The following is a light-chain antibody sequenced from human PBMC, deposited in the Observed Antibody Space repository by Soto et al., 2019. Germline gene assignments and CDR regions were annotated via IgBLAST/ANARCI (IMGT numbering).Light chain of an antibody. J-gene: IGKJ4*01. Sequence: AIRMTQSPSSLSASPGDRVTITCRASQDISSYLAWYQQKPGKAPNLLIYVASTLQSWVPSRFSGSGSGTEFTLTISRLQSEDFATYYCQQYYEFPLTFGGGTKVQIK. V-gene: IGKV1-8*01. CDR3: QQYYEFPLT. CDR2: VAS. CDR1: QDISSY.